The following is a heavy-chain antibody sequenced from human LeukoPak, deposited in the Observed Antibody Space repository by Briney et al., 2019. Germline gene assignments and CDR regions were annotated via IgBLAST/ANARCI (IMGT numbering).Heavy chain of an antibody. Sequence: PGGSLRLSCAASGFTFSSYGMHWVRQAPGKGLEWVAVIWYDGSNKYYADSVKGRFTISRDNSKNTLYLQMNSLRVEDTAVYYCASGRYSNYFDYWGQGTLVTVSS. J-gene: IGHJ4*02. D-gene: IGHD4-11*01. V-gene: IGHV3-33*01. CDR1: GFTFSSYG. CDR2: IWYDGSNK. CDR3: ASGRYSNYFDY.